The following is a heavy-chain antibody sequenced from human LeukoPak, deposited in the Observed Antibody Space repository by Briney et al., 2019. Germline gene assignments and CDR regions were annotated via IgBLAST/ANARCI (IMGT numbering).Heavy chain of an antibody. D-gene: IGHD3-22*01. CDR1: GGSISSYY. CDR2: ISDIGSI. V-gene: IGHV4-59*12. Sequence: SETLSLTCTVSGGSISSYYWSWIRQPPGKGLEWIAYISDIGSINYNPSLKSRVTISLDTSKNQFSLKLSSVTAADTAVYYCARGILDYYDSSGYFDYWGQGTLVTVSS. J-gene: IGHJ4*02. CDR3: ARGILDYYDSSGYFDY.